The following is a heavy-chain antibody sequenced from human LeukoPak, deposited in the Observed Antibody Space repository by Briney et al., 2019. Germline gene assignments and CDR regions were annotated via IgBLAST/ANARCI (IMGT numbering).Heavy chain of an antibody. V-gene: IGHV4-4*02. J-gene: IGHJ6*02. CDR3: ARDGDYDFWSGYYRRYYYYGMDV. CDR2: IYHSGST. CDR1: GGSISSSNW. Sequence: SGTLSLTCAVSGGSISSSNWWSWVRQPPGKGLEWIGEIYHSGSTNYNPSLKSRVTISVDKSKNQFSLKLSSVTAADTAVYYCARDGDYDFWSGYYRRYYYYGMDVWGRGTTVTVSS. D-gene: IGHD3-3*01.